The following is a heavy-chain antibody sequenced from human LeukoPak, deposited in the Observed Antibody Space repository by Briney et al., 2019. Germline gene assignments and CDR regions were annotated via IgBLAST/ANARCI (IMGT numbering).Heavy chain of an antibody. CDR2: ISGSGGST. V-gene: IGHV3-23*01. D-gene: IGHD5-18*01. CDR1: GFTFTSYA. Sequence: PGGSLRLSCAASGFTFTSYAMSWVRQAPGKGLEWVSAISGSGGSTYYADSVKGRFTISRDNSKNTPYLQMNSLRAEDTAVYYCANRIQRVDDYWGQGTLVTVSS. J-gene: IGHJ4*02. CDR3: ANRIQRVDDY.